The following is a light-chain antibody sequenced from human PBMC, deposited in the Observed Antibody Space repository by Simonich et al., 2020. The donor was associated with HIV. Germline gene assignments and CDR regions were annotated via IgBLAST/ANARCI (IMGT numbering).Light chain of an antibody. CDR3: QQANSFPPA. CDR2: AAS. J-gene: IGKJ4*01. V-gene: IGKV1-12*01. CDR1: QGSSSW. Sequence: DIQITQSPSSVSAYVGDRVTITCRASQGSSSWLAWYQQKPGKATKLLIFAASSLKSGVPSRFSGSGSGTDFTLTISSLQPEDFATYYCQQANSFPPAFGGGTKVEIK.